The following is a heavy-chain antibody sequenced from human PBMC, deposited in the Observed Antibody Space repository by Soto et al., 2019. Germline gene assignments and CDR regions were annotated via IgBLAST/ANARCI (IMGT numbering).Heavy chain of an antibody. CDR2: IYYSGTT. CDR3: ASRDFYGGNFDR. J-gene: IGHJ2*01. D-gene: IGHD3-16*01. CDR1: NGSISSSNYY. Sequence: QLQLQESGPGLVKPSETLSLTCTVSNGSISSSNYYWAWIRQPPGKGLEWVGSIYYSGTTYYKPCLKRRLAVSVDRANIQFALRLTAVPAAATAVYYCASRDFYGGNFDRWGRGTLVTVSS. V-gene: IGHV4-39*01.